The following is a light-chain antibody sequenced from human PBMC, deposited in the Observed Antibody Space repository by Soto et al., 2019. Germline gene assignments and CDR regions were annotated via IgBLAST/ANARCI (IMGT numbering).Light chain of an antibody. V-gene: IGKV1-9*01. CDR1: QGISSY. CDR2: AAY. J-gene: IGKJ4*01. CDR3: QQLNSYPRT. Sequence: DLQLTQAQSFLSASVGDRVTITCRARQGISSYLAWYQQKPGKDPNLQIYAAYTLQRGVPSRFSGSGSGTEFTLAISSMQPEDIATYYCQQLNSYPRTSGGGTKVESK.